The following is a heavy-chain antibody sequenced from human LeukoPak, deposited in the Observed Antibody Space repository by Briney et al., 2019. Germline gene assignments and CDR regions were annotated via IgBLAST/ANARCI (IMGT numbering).Heavy chain of an antibody. CDR2: INTNTGNP. Sequence: GASVKVSCKASGYTFTSYAMNWVRQAPGQGLEWMGWINTNTGNPTYARGFTGRFVFSLDTSVSTAYLQISSLKAEDTAVYYCARDRWFGELFNWFDPWGQGTLVTVSS. V-gene: IGHV7-4-1*02. D-gene: IGHD3-10*01. CDR3: ARDRWFGELFNWFDP. J-gene: IGHJ5*02. CDR1: GYTFTSYA.